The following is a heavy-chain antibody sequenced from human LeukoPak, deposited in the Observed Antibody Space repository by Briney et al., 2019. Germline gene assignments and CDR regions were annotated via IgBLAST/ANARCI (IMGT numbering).Heavy chain of an antibody. Sequence: AGGSVRLSCAASGFTFSSYAMHWVRQAPGKGLEWVAVISYDGSNKYYADSVKGRFTISRDNSKNTLYLQMNSLRSEDTAVYYCARDYSHGWSLAFDYWGQGTLVTVSS. CDR2: ISYDGSNK. V-gene: IGHV3-30*04. CDR3: ARDYSHGWSLAFDY. J-gene: IGHJ4*02. CDR1: GFTFSSYA. D-gene: IGHD6-19*01.